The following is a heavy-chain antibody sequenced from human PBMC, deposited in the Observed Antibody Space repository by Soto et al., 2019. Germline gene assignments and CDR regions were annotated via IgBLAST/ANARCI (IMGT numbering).Heavy chain of an antibody. CDR3: ARDFAFYDFWSGYYSPEETYYYGMDV. V-gene: IGHV1-46*01. D-gene: IGHD3-3*01. CDR2: INPSGGST. CDR1: GYTFTSYY. J-gene: IGHJ6*02. Sequence: ASVKVSCKASGYTFTSYYMHWVRQAPGQGLEWMGIINPSGGSTSYAQKFQGRVTMTRDTSTSTVYMELSSLRSEDTAVYYCARDFAFYDFWSGYYSPEETYYYGMDVWGQGTTVTVSS.